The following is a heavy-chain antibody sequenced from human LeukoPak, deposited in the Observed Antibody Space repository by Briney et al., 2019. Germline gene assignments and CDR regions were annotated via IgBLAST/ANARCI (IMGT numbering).Heavy chain of an antibody. CDR2: IYYSGST. J-gene: IGHJ3*01. CDR1: GGSISSYY. CDR3: ARHFGDYGRTTFDV. V-gene: IGHV4-39*07. Sequence: SETLSLTCTVSGGSISSYYWSWIRQPPGKGLEGIGSIYYSGSTYYNPSLKSRVSISLDTSKNQFSLNLSSVTAADTAVYYCARHFGDYGRTTFDVRGQGTMVTVSS. D-gene: IGHD4-17*01.